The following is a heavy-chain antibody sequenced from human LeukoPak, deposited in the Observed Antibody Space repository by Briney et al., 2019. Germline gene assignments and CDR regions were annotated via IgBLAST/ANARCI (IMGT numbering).Heavy chain of an antibody. Sequence: GASGKVSCKAAGYIFTDYSVSLVRQAPAPGLEWMGLVSPNSGNTNYPQKVQDRVTITTDTSKTTAYMELKGLTSDDTAVYYCARGRRTTIPKYWGQGTRVTVSS. CDR3: ARGRRTTIPKY. D-gene: IGHD2-21*02. V-gene: IGHV1-18*04. J-gene: IGHJ4*02. CDR1: GYIFTDYS. CDR2: VSPNSGNT.